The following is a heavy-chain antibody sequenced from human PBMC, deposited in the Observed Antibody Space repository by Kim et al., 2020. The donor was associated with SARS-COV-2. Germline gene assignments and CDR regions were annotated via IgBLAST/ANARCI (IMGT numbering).Heavy chain of an antibody. CDR2: IKQDGSEK. V-gene: IGHV3-7*03. Sequence: GGSLRLSCAASGFTFSSYWMSWVRQAPGKGLEWVANIKQDGSEKYYVDSVKGRFTISRDNAKNSLYLQMNSLRAEDTAVYYCATNVGKHIVVVTAIYYWGQGTLVTVSS. CDR1: GFTFSSYW. D-gene: IGHD2-21*02. CDR3: ATNVGKHIVVVTAIYY. J-gene: IGHJ4*02.